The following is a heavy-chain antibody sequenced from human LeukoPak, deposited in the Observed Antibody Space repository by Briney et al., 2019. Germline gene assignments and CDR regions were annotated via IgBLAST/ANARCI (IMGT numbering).Heavy chain of an antibody. CDR3: ARGRTSGYAGTFDY. CDR1: GFTFSSYE. J-gene: IGHJ4*02. D-gene: IGHD3-22*01. V-gene: IGHV3-48*03. Sequence: GGSLRLSCAASGFTFSSYELNWVRQAPGEGLEWVSHISSSGTTIYYADSVKGRFTISRDNANNSLYLQMNSLRAEDTAVYFCARGRTSGYAGTFDYWGQGTLVTVSS. CDR2: ISSSGTTI.